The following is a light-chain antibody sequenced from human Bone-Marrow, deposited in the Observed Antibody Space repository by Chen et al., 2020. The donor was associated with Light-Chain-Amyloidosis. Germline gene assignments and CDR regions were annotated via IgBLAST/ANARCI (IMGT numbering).Light chain of an antibody. J-gene: IGLJ1*01. V-gene: IGLV2-14*01. CDR2: EVT. CDR1: SSDVGGDNH. Sequence: QSALTQPASVSGSPGQSITISCTGTSSDVGGDNHVSCYQQYPDKAPKLMIYEVTNRPSWVPDRFSGSKSDNTASLTISGLQTEDEADYFCSSYTITNTLVFGSGTRVTVL. CDR3: SSYTITNTLV.